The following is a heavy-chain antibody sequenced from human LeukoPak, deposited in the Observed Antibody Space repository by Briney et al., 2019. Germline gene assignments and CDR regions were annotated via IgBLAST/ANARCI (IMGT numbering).Heavy chain of an antibody. CDR1: GGSISRYY. CDR2: IYYSGST. V-gene: IGHV4-59*01. Sequence: PSETLSLTCTVSGGSISRYYWSWIRQPPGKGLEWIGYIYYSGSTNYNPSLKSRVTISVDTSKNQFSLKLSSVTAADTAVYYCARVDAAAGMSWGQGTLVTVSS. J-gene: IGHJ4*02. CDR3: ARVDAAAGMS. D-gene: IGHD6-13*01.